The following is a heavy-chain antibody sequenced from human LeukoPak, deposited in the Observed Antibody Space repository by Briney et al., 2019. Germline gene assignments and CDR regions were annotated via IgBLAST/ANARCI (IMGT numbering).Heavy chain of an antibody. V-gene: IGHV4-59*01. J-gene: IGHJ5*02. CDR3: AKSPGYSSSWHYNNWFDP. D-gene: IGHD6-13*01. CDR2: IYYSGST. CDR1: GGSISSYY. Sequence: PSETLSLTCTVSGGSISSYYWSWIRQPPGKGLEWIGYIYYSGSTNYNPSLKSRVTISVDTSKNQFSLKLSSVTAADTAVYYCAKSPGYSSSWHYNNWFDPWGQGTLVTVSS.